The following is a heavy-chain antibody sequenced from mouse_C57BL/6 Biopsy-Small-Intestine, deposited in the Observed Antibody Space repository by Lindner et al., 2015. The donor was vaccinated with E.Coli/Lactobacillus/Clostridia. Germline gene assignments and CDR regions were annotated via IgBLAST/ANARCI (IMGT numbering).Heavy chain of an antibody. D-gene: IGHD1-1*01. Sequence: EVQLQESGPELVKPGASVKMSCKASGYTFTDYNMHWVKQSHGKSLEWIGYINPNNGGTSYNQKFKGKATLTVNKSSSTAYMELRSLTSEDSAVYYCARYYYGSSYDAMGYWGQGTSVTVSS. V-gene: IGHV1-22*01. CDR3: ARYYYGSSYDAMGY. CDR2: INPNNGGT. CDR1: GYTFTDYN. J-gene: IGHJ4*01.